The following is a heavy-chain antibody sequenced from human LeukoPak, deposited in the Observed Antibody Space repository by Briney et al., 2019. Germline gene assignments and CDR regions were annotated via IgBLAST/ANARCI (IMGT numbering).Heavy chain of an antibody. J-gene: IGHJ4*02. D-gene: IGHD3-9*01. CDR3: ATLETYYDILTGYPYFDY. CDR2: IKQDGSEK. CDR1: GFTFGSYW. Sequence: PGGSLRLSCAASGFTFGSYWMHWVRQAPGKGLEWVANIKQDGSEKYYVDSVKGRFTISRDNAKNSLYLQMNSLRAEDTAVYYCATLETYYDILTGYPYFDYWGQGTLVTVSS. V-gene: IGHV3-7*01.